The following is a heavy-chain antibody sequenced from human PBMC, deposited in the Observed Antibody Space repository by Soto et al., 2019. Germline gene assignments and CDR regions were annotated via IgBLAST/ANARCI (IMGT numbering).Heavy chain of an antibody. J-gene: IGHJ6*02. CDR1: GFTFSSYS. CDR2: ISSSSSYI. Sequence: GGSLRLSCAASGFTFSSYSMNWVRQAPGKGLEWVSSISSSSSYIYYADSVKGRFTISRDNAKNSLYLQMNSLRAEDTAVYYCARGDSSSWYIYCYYGMDVWGQGTTVTVS. D-gene: IGHD6-13*01. V-gene: IGHV3-21*01. CDR3: ARGDSSSWYIYCYYGMDV.